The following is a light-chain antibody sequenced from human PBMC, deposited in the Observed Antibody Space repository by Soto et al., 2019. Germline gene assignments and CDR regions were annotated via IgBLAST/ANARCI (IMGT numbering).Light chain of an antibody. CDR3: QQYCSSPPYT. J-gene: IGKJ2*01. CDR1: QSVGSNY. Sequence: EVVLTQSPGTLSLSPGERATLSCRASQSVGSNYLAWYQQKPGQAPRLLIYAASSRASDIPDRFSGSGSGTDFTLTISRLEPEEFAVYYCQQYCSSPPYTFGQGTKLEI. CDR2: AAS. V-gene: IGKV3-20*01.